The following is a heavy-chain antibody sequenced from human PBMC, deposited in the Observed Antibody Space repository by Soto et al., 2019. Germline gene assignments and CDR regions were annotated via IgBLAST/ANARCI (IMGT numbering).Heavy chain of an antibody. CDR1: GYTFSSYG. Sequence: QVQLVQSGAEVKKPGASVKVSCKASGYTFSSYGINWVRQAPGQGLEWLGWVSPYDGYTNYAQILQGRVSMTTDTSTKKAYMEVRSLRSDDTAVYYCARGGYYDSSGSRNYFYYGMNVWGQGTTGTVSS. CDR3: ARGGYYDSSGSRNYFYYGMNV. D-gene: IGHD3-22*01. CDR2: VSPYDGYT. V-gene: IGHV1-18*01. J-gene: IGHJ6*02.